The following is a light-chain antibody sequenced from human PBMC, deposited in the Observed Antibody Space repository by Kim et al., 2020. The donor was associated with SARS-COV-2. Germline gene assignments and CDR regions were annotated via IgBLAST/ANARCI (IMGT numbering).Light chain of an antibody. Sequence: EIVLTQSPATLSLSPGERATVSCRATQSVGTYLAWYQHKPGQAPRLLIYDASNRATGIPTRFSGSGSGTDFTLTISSLEPEDFAVYYCQKRNNWPLTFGGGTKVDSK. CDR2: DAS. V-gene: IGKV3-11*01. J-gene: IGKJ4*01. CDR1: QSVGTY. CDR3: QKRNNWPLT.